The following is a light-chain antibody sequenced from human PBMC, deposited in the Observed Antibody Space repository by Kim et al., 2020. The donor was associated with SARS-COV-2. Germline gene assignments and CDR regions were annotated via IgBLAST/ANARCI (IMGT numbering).Light chain of an antibody. CDR2: AAS. Sequence: ASVGDRVTITCRASQAFGSDLGWYQQQPGKAPKRLIFAASNLQRGVPSRFSGSGSGTEFTLTVSSLQPEDFATYYCLQHSTYPLTFGGGTKVDI. CDR1: QAFGSD. CDR3: LQHSTYPLT. V-gene: IGKV1-17*01. J-gene: IGKJ4*01.